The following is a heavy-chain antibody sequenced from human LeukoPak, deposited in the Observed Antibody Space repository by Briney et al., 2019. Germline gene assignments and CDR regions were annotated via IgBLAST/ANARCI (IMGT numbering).Heavy chain of an antibody. CDR3: AKTYYYDSSGYFYAFDI. Sequence: PGGSLRLSCAASGFTFSSYAMSWVRQAPGKGLEWVSAISGSGGSTYYADSVKGRFTISRDNSKNTLYLQMNSPRAEDTAVYYCAKTYYYDSSGYFYAFDIWGQGTMVTVSS. D-gene: IGHD3-22*01. CDR1: GFTFSSYA. CDR2: ISGSGGST. V-gene: IGHV3-23*01. J-gene: IGHJ3*02.